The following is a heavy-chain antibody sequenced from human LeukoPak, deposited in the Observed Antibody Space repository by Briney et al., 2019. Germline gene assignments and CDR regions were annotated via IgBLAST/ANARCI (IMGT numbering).Heavy chain of an antibody. CDR3: ARQAVDYDSSGYYNDY. Sequence: GESLKISCKGSGYSFTSYWIGWVRQMPGKGLEWMGIIYPGDSDTRYSPSFQGQVTISADKSISTAYLQRSSLKASDTAMYYCARQAVDYDSSGYYNDYWGQGTLVTVSS. CDR1: GYSFTSYW. D-gene: IGHD3-22*01. CDR2: IYPGDSDT. V-gene: IGHV5-51*01. J-gene: IGHJ4*02.